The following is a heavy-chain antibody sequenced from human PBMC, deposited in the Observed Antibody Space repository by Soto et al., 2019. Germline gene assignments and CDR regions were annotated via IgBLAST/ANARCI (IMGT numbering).Heavy chain of an antibody. D-gene: IGHD2-8*01. CDR2: INHSGST. V-gene: IGHV4-34*01. Sequence: NPSETLSLTCAVYGGSFSGYYWSWIRQPPGKGLEWIGEINHSGSTNYNPSLKSRVTISVDTSKNQFSLKLSSVTAADTAVYYCARGQARVIMVYAIGPPNRAFDIWGQGTMVTVS. CDR3: ARGQARVIMVYAIGPPNRAFDI. J-gene: IGHJ3*02. CDR1: GGSFSGYY.